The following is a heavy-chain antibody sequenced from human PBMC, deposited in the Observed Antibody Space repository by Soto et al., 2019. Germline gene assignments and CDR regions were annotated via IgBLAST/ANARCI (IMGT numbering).Heavy chain of an antibody. V-gene: IGHV1-46*01. D-gene: IGHD6-19*01. Sequence: QVQLVQSGAEVKKPGASVKVSCMPSGYTFTYLYIHWVRQAPGQGLEWMGIINPSGGSTSYAQKFQGRVTMTRDTSTSTVYMELGSLRSEDTAVYYCARGLDASGWYAFDYWGQGTLVTVSS. CDR1: GYTFTYLY. J-gene: IGHJ4*02. CDR2: INPSGGST. CDR3: ARGLDASGWYAFDY.